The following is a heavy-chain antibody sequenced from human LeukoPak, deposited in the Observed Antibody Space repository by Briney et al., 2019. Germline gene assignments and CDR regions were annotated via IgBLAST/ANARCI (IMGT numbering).Heavy chain of an antibody. V-gene: IGHV4-4*02. Sequence: NSSGTLSLTCAVSGGSISSSNWWSWVRQPPGKGLEWIGEIYHSGSTNYNPSLKSRVTISVDKSKNQFSLKLSSVTAADTAVYYCATHCSSTSCYRRGEFDYWGQGTLVTVSS. CDR1: GGSISSSNW. D-gene: IGHD2-2*02. CDR2: IYHSGST. CDR3: ATHCSSTSCYRRGEFDY. J-gene: IGHJ4*02.